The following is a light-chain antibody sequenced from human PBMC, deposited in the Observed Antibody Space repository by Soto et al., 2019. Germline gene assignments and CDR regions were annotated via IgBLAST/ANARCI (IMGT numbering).Light chain of an antibody. J-gene: IGLJ2*01. V-gene: IGLV1-44*01. CDR1: SSSIGSNT. Sequence: QSALTQPPSASGTPGQRVTISCSGSSSSIGSNTVTWYQQLPGTAPKLLIYNDDQRPSGVPDRFSGSRSGTSASLAISGLQSEDETDYYCAAWDDSLNGLVFGGWTKLTVL. CDR2: NDD. CDR3: AAWDDSLNGLV.